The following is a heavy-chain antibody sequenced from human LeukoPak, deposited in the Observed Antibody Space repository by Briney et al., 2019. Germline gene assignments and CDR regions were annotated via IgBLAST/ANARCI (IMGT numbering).Heavy chain of an antibody. D-gene: IGHD6-19*01. V-gene: IGHV3-74*01. CDR2: IKSDGITI. Sequence: PGGSLRLSCAASGFTFSNYMMHWVCQAPGKGLVWVSRIKSDGITITYADSVKGRFTISRDNAKNSLYLQMNSLRAEDTAVYYCARVYSSGWYGDYWGQGTLVTVSS. J-gene: IGHJ4*02. CDR3: ARVYSSGWYGDY. CDR1: GFTFSNYM.